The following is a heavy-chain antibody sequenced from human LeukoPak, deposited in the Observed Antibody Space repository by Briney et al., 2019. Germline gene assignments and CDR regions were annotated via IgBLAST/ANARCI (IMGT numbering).Heavy chain of an antibody. CDR3: VRESGGYYGGAFDY. CDR2: INPNSDNT. D-gene: IGHD3-22*01. V-gene: IGHV1-8*03. Sequence: ASVKVSCKASGYTFTSYDINWVRQATGQGLEWMGWINPNSDNTGYEQKFQGRLTITRNTSISTAYMELSSLRAEDTAVYYCVRESGGYYGGAFDYWGQGTLVTVSS. CDR1: GYTFTSYD. J-gene: IGHJ4*02.